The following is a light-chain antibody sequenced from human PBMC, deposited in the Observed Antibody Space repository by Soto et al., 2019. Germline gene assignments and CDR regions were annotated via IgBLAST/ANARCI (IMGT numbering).Light chain of an antibody. CDR1: RSNIGAGYD. CDR3: HSYDVSLRGPA. J-gene: IGLJ2*01. V-gene: IGLV1-40*01. CDR2: DNS. Sequence: QSVLTQPPSLSGDPGQRVTISCTGSRSNIGAGYDVLWYQHLPGTAPKVLIFDNSNRPSGVPDRFSGSKSGTSASLAITGLQAEDEAVYYCHSYDVSLRGPAFGGGTKLTVL.